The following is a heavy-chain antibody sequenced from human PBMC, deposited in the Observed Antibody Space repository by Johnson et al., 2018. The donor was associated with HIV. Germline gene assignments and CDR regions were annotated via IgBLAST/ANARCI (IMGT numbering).Heavy chain of an antibody. J-gene: IGHJ3*02. Sequence: VQLVESGGGVVQPGRSLRLSCAASGFTFSSYAMHWVRQAPGKGLEWVAVISYDGSNKYYADSVKGRFTISRDNSKNTLDLQMNSLRAEDTAVYYCAREATYSSSWYHDVFDIWGQGTMVTVSS. CDR2: ISYDGSNK. V-gene: IGHV3-30-3*01. CDR3: AREATYSSSWYHDVFDI. CDR1: GFTFSSYA. D-gene: IGHD6-13*01.